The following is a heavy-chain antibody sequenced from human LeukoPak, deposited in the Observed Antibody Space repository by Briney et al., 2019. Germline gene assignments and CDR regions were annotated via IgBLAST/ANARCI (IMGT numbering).Heavy chain of an antibody. CDR2: INHSGST. CDR3: ARGRITLVRGVKAPDY. J-gene: IGHJ4*02. D-gene: IGHD3-10*01. CDR1: GGSFSGYY. V-gene: IGHV4-34*01. Sequence: SETLSLTCAVYGGSFSGYYWSWIRQPPGKGLERIGEINHSGSTNYNPSLKSRVTISVDTSKNEFSLKLSSVTAADTAVYYCARGRITLVRGVKAPDYWGQGTLVTVSS.